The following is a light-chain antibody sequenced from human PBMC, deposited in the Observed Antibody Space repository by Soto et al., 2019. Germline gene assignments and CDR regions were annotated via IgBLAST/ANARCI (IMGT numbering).Light chain of an antibody. CDR3: CLYVGATTYV. Sequence: QSVLAQPASVSGSPGQSITISCTGASGYVGTYSLVSWYQQHPGKAPKVVIYEGHKRPSGVPDRFSGSTSVNTASLTISGLQNEDEADYYCCLYVGATTYVFGTGTKVTV. CDR1: SGYVGTYSL. CDR2: EGH. J-gene: IGLJ1*01. V-gene: IGLV2-23*01.